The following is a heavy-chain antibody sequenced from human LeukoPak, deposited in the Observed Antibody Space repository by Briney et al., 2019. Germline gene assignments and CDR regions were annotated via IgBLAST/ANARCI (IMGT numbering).Heavy chain of an antibody. CDR3: AKSFPAAGTFGDY. D-gene: IGHD6-13*01. J-gene: IGHJ4*02. CDR1: GFTFSSYG. V-gene: IGHV3-30*18. CDR2: ISYDGRNK. Sequence: PGGSLRLSCPASGFTFSSYGMHWVRQAPGKGLEWVAVISYDGRNKYYADSVKGRFTISRDNSKNTLYLQMNSLRAEDTAVYYCAKSFPAAGTFGDYWGRGTLVTVSS.